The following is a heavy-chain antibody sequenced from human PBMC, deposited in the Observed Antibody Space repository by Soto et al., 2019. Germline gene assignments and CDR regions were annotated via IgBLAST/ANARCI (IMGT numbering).Heavy chain of an antibody. V-gene: IGHV3-33*01. Sequence: LSCAASGFTFSSYGMYRVRQAPGKGLEWVAVIWYDGSNKYYADSVKGRFTISRDNSKNTLCLQMNSLRAEDTAVYYCARDKIGGTAMVTGFDYWGQGTLVTVSS. J-gene: IGHJ4*02. CDR2: IWYDGSNK. D-gene: IGHD5-18*01. CDR1: GFTFSSYG. CDR3: ARDKIGGTAMVTGFDY.